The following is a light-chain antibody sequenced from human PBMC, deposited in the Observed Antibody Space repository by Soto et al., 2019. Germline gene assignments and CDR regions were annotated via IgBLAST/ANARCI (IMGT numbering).Light chain of an antibody. CDR3: QQYAGWPRT. CDR2: GAS. Sequence: ETVMTQSPATLSVSPGDRVTLSCRASQSIGTNLLWLQQSPGQPPRLLISGASDRVAGVPGRFSGSGSGTDFTLTISGLQSEDCAVYYCQQYAGWPRTFGQGTKVDIK. V-gene: IGKV3-15*01. J-gene: IGKJ2*01. CDR1: QSIGTN.